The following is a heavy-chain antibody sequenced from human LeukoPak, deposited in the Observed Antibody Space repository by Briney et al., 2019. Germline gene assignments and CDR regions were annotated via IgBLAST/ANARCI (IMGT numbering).Heavy chain of an antibody. V-gene: IGHV3-7*01. J-gene: IGHJ4*02. Sequence: GGSLRLSCAASGFTFSSYWMSWVRQAPGKGLEWVANIKEDGSEKYYVDSVKGRFTISRDNAKKSLYLQMNSLRAEDTAVYYCARGLDYYGSGRHYDYWGQGTLVTVSS. CDR1: GFTFSSYW. CDR3: ARGLDYYGSGRHYDY. CDR2: IKEDGSEK. D-gene: IGHD3-10*01.